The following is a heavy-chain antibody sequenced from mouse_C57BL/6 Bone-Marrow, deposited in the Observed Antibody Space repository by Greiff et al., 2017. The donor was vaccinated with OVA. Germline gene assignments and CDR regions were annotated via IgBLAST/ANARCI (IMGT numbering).Heavy chain of an antibody. D-gene: IGHD2-4*01. J-gene: IGHJ4*01. CDR3: ATYDYDLSMDY. CDR2: IDPSDSYT. CDR1: GYTFTSYW. Sequence: QVQLQQSGAELVMPGASVKLSCKASGYTFTSYWMHWVKQRPGQGLEWIGEIDPSDSYTNYNQKFKGKSTLTVDKSSSTAYMQLSSLTSEDSAVYYCATYDYDLSMDYWGQGTSVTVSS. V-gene: IGHV1-69*01.